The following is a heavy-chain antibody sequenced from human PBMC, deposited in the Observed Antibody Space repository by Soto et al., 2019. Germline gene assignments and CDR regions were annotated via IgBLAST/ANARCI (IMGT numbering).Heavy chain of an antibody. CDR1: GFTFSSYA. Sequence: QVQLVESGGGVVQPGRSLRLSCAASGFTFSSYAMHWVRQAPGKGLEWVAVISYDGSNKYYADSVKGRFTISRDNSKNTLYLQMNSLRAEDTAVNYCARKDEIAAAGDYWGQGTLVTVSS. D-gene: IGHD6-13*01. J-gene: IGHJ4*02. CDR3: ARKDEIAAAGDY. V-gene: IGHV3-30-3*01. CDR2: ISYDGSNK.